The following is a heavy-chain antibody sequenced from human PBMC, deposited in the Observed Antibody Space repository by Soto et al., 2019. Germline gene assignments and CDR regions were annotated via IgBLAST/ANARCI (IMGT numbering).Heavy chain of an antibody. V-gene: IGHV5-51*01. Sequence: PGESLKISCKGSGCSFANYWIGWVRQMPGKGLEWMGIIYPDDSDTRYGPSFQGQVTISADKSISTAYLQWSNLKASDTAMYYCATWTSRLRWWDYWGQGTLVTVSS. J-gene: IGHJ4*02. CDR1: GCSFANYW. D-gene: IGHD4-17*01. CDR2: IYPDDSDT. CDR3: ATWTSRLRWWDY.